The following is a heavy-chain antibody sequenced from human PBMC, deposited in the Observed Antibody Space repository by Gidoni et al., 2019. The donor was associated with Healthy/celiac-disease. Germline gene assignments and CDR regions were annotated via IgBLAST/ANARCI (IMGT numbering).Heavy chain of an antibody. J-gene: IGHJ4*02. CDR3: ARGGDYYDSSGYRPFDY. CDR2: IYHSGST. D-gene: IGHD3-22*01. Sequence: QLQLQESGSGLVKPSQTLSLTCAVSGGSISSGGYSWSWIRQPPGKGLEWIGYIYHSGSTYYNPSLKSRVTISVDRSKNQFSLKLSSVTAADTAVYYCARGGDYYDSSGYRPFDYWGQGTLVTVSS. V-gene: IGHV4-30-2*01. CDR1: GGSISSGGYS.